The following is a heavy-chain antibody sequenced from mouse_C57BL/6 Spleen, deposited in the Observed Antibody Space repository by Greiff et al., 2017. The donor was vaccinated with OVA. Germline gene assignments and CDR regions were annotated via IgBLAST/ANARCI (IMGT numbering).Heavy chain of an antibody. CDR1: GYSITSGYY. CDR3: ARAQRSWFAY. J-gene: IGHJ3*01. CDR2: ISYAGSN. Sequence: EVKLMESGPGLVKPSQSLSLTCSVTGYSITSGYYWNWIRQFPGNKLEWMGYISYAGSNNYNQSLKNRISITRDTSKNQFFLKLNSVTTEDTATYYCARAQRSWFAYWGQGTLVTVSA. V-gene: IGHV3-6*01.